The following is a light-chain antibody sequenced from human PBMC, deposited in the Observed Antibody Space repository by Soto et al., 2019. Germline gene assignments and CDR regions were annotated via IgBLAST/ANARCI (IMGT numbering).Light chain of an antibody. Sequence: QSALTQPPSASGSPGQSVTISCTGTSSDVGDYTYVSWYQQHPGKAPNLMISEVSKRPSGVTARFSGCKSGDTAALTVSGLLADGDAAYYCSGYAGSRNWGVVFGTGTKLTVL. J-gene: IGLJ1*01. CDR2: EVS. CDR1: SSDVGDYTY. V-gene: IGLV2-8*01. CDR3: SGYAGSRNWGVV.